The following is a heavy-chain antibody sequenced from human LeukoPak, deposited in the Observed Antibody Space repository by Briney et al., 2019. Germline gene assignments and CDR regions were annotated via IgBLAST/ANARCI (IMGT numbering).Heavy chain of an antibody. V-gene: IGHV3-53*01. D-gene: IGHD6-19*01. CDR2: IYDSGTT. CDR1: GFTVSSNY. J-gene: IGHJ4*02. CDR3: AGRRSSGWYAY. Sequence: GGSLRLTCATSGFTVSSNYMSWVRQAPGKGLEWVSVIYDSGTTYYADSVKGRFLIFRDTSKNTVDLQMNSLRVEDTAVYYCAGRRSSGWYAYWGQGTLVTVSS.